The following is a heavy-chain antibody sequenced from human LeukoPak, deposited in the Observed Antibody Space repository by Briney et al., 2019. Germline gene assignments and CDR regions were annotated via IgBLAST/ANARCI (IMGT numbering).Heavy chain of an antibody. V-gene: IGHV4-61*02. CDR2: IYTSGST. CDR3: AREAYYYDSSGYYDY. CDR1: GGSISSGSYY. J-gene: IGHJ4*02. Sequence: SQTLSLTCTASGGSISSGSYYWSWIRQPAGKGLEWIGRIYTSGSTNYNPSLKSRLTISVDTSKNQFSLKLSSVTAADTAVYYCAREAYYYDSSGYYDYWGQGTLVTVSS. D-gene: IGHD3-22*01.